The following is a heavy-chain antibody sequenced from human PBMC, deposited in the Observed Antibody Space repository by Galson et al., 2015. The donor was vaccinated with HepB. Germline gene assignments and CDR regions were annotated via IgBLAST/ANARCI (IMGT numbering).Heavy chain of an antibody. CDR1: GYSFTNYR. V-gene: IGHV5-51*01. Sequence: QSGAEVKKPGESLTISCQASGYSFTNYRIGWVRQMPGKGLEYMGLIYPDDSDDRYSPSFQGQVTISADKSINTAYLHWSSLKASDTAIYFCARRTLDMWGQGTMVTVSS. CDR3: ARRTLDM. J-gene: IGHJ3*02. CDR2: IYPDDSDD.